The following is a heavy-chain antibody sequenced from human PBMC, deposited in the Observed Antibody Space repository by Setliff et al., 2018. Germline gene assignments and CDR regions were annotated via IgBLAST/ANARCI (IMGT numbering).Heavy chain of an antibody. J-gene: IGHJ4*02. CDR3: ARGVSSVSWTPRY. D-gene: IGHD6-19*01. Sequence: SETLSLTCNVSGDSMNDNHWTWIRQPPGKGLEWIGYIYTSGGTNNNPSLKSRVTISVDMSKNQFSLKLSSVIAADTAVYYCARGVSSVSWTPRYWGRGILVTVSS. CDR2: IYTSGGT. CDR1: GDSMNDNH. V-gene: IGHV4-4*08.